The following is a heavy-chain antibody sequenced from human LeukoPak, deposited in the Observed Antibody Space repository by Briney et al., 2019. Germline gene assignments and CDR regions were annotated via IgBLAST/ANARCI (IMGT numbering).Heavy chain of an antibody. V-gene: IGHV1-69*13. D-gene: IGHD6-6*01. CDR3: ARGRYSSSINSVDV. J-gene: IGHJ6*02. CDR1: GGTFSSYT. Sequence: SVKVSCKASGGTFSSYTISWVRQALGQGLEWMGGIIPIFGTANYAQKFQGRVTITADESTSTAYMELGSLRSEDTAVYYCARGRYSSSINSVDVWGQGTTVTVSS. CDR2: IIPIFGTA.